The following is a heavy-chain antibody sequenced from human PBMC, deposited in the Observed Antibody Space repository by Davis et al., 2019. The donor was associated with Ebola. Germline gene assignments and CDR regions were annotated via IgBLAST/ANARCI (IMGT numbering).Heavy chain of an antibody. CDR1: GGSISSYY. J-gene: IGHJ6*03. Sequence: ESLKISCTVSGGSISSYYWSWIRQPPGKGLEWIGYIYYSGSTNYNPSLKSRVTISVDTSKNQFSLKLSSVTAADTAVYYCARAYYDFWSGYYIGGDYYYYMDVWGKGTTVTVSS. CDR2: IYYSGST. CDR3: ARAYYDFWSGYYIGGDYYYYMDV. D-gene: IGHD3-3*01. V-gene: IGHV4-59*01.